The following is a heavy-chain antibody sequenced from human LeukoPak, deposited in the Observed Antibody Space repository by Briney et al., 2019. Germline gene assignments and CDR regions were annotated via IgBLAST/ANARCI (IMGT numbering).Heavy chain of an antibody. V-gene: IGHV1-69*04. J-gene: IGHJ4*02. Sequence: SVKVSCKASGGTFSSYAISWVRQAPGQGLEWMGRIIPILGIANYAQKFQGRVTITADKSTSTAYMELSSLRSEDTAVYYCASSYDHTRYYFDYWGQGTLVTVSS. D-gene: IGHD3-22*01. CDR2: IIPILGIA. CDR3: ASSYDHTRYYFDY. CDR1: GGTFSSYA.